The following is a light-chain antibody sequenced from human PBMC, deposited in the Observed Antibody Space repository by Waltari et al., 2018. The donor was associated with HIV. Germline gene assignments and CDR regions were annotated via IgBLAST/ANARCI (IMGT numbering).Light chain of an antibody. J-gene: IGLJ3*02. V-gene: IGLV3-10*01. CDR1: ALPKTY. CDR3: YSTDSSGNHGV. Sequence: SYELTQPPSVSVSPGQTARITCSGAALPKTYAYWYQQKSGQAPVLVLYEDSKRPSGIPERISGSSSGTLATLTFSGAQVEDEADYYCYSTDSSGNHGVFGGGTKLTVL. CDR2: EDS.